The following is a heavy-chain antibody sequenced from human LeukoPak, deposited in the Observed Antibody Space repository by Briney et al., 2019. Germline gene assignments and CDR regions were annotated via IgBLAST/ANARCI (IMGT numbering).Heavy chain of an antibody. V-gene: IGHV3-23*01. D-gene: IGHD3-16*02. CDR2: ISGSGGGT. J-gene: IGHJ2*01. CDR1: GVTFSFSSYA. CDR3: AKEGSIMITFGGVIAHWYFDL. Sequence: GGSLRLSCAASGVTFSFSSYAMSWVRQAPGKGLEWVSAISGSGGGTYYADSVKGRFTISRDNSKNTLYLRMNSLRAEDTAVYYCAKEGSIMITFGGVIAHWYFDLWGRGTLVTVSS.